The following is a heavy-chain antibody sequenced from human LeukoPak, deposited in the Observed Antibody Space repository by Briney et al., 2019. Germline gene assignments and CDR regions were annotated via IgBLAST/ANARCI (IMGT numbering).Heavy chain of an antibody. V-gene: IGHV4-4*07. CDR3: ARDPIAVAGVYYYYGMDV. Sequence: SETLSLTCTVSGGSITYYYWSWIRQPAGKGLEWIGRIYTSGSTNYNPSLKSRVTVSVDTSKNQFSLKLSSVTAADTAVYYCARDPIAVAGVYYYYGMDVWGQGITVTVSS. CDR1: GGSITYYY. D-gene: IGHD6-19*01. J-gene: IGHJ6*02. CDR2: IYTSGST.